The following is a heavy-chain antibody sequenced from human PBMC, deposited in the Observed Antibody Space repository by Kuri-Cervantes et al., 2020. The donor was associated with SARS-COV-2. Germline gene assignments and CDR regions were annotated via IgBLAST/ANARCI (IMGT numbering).Heavy chain of an antibody. CDR3: ARDHGVLRFLEWLSINYFDF. D-gene: IGHD3-3*01. J-gene: IGHJ4*02. Sequence: GESLKISCAASGFTFSSYWMSWVRQAPGMGLEWVANIKQDGSEKYYVDSVKGRFTISRDNAKNSLYLQMNSLRAEDTAVYYCARDHGVLRFLEWLSINYFDFWGQGTLVTVSS. V-gene: IGHV3-7*01. CDR2: IKQDGSEK. CDR1: GFTFSSYW.